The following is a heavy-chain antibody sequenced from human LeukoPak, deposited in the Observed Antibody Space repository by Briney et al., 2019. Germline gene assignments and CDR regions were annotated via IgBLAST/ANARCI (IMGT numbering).Heavy chain of an antibody. J-gene: IGHJ5*02. CDR3: ARGSVWAIAARHYWFDP. Sequence: GSSVKIYCKASGGTFASYAISCMRQAPGQWLEWMGGISPIFGTANYAQKFQGRVTITADESTSTAYMELSSLRSEDTAVYYCARGSVWAIAARHYWFDPWGQGTLVTVSS. CDR1: GGTFASYA. CDR2: ISPIFGTA. D-gene: IGHD6-6*01. V-gene: IGHV1-69*01.